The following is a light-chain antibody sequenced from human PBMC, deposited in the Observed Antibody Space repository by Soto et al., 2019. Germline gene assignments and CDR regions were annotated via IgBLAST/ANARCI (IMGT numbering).Light chain of an antibody. V-gene: IGKV3-20*01. CDR3: QQYGSSPRT. CDR1: QSVSSSY. J-gene: IGKJ1*01. CDR2: GAS. Sequence: EIVMTQSPATLSVSPGERATLSCRASQSVSSSYLAWYQQKPGQAPRLLMFGASTRAAGFPDRFSGSGSGTDFTLTISRLEPEDFAVYYCQQYGSSPRTFGQGTKVDIK.